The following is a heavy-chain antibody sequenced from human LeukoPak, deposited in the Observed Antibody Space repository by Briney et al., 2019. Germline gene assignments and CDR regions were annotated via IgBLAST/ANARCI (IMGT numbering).Heavy chain of an antibody. V-gene: IGHV4-59*08. J-gene: IGHJ4*02. CDR3: ARQLRAGYCSSTSCLTHFDY. D-gene: IGHD2-2*01. CDR2: IYYSGST. CDR1: GGSISSYY. Sequence: PSETLSLTCTVSGGSISSYYWSWIRQPPGKGLEWIGYIYYSGSTNYNPSLKSRATISVDTSKNQFSLKLSSVTAADTAVYYCARQLRAGYCSSTSCLTHFDYWGQGTLVTVSS.